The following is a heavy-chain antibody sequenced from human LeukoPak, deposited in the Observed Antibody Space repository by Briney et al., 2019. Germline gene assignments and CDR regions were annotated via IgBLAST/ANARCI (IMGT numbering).Heavy chain of an antibody. V-gene: IGHV1-69*13. CDR1: GGTFSSYT. D-gene: IGHD2-21*02. CDR2: IIPILGTP. J-gene: IGHJ4*02. Sequence: SVKVSCKTSGGTFSSYTISWVRQAPGQGLEWMGGIIPILGTPHYAQKFQDRVTITADASTSTAYMELSSLRSEDTAVYYCARAYMTATRHFDSWGQGTLVTVSS. CDR3: ARAYMTATRHFDS.